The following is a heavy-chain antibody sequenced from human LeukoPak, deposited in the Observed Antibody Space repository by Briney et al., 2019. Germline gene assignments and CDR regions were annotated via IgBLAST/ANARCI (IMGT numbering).Heavy chain of an antibody. CDR1: GYTFTGYY. D-gene: IGHD2-15*01. CDR2: INPNSGGT. V-gene: IGHV1-2*02. CDR3: ARAPLIYCSGGSCYSGSGMDV. Sequence: ASVKVSCKASGYTFTGYYMHWVRQAPGQGLEWMGWINPNSGGTNYAQKFQGRVTMTRDTSTSTVYMELSSLRSEDTAVCYCARAPLIYCSGGSCYSGSGMDVWGQGTTVTVSS. J-gene: IGHJ6*02.